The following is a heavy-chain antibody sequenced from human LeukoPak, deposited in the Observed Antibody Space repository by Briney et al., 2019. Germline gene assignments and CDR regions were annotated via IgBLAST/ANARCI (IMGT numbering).Heavy chain of an antibody. J-gene: IGHJ4*02. V-gene: IGHV4-39*02. CDR3: ARDGGGTY. CDR1: GGSISSSSYY. Sequence: SETLSLTCTVSGGSISSSSYYWGWIRQPPGKGLEWIGSIYYSGSTYYNPSLKSRVTISVDTSKNQFSLKLSSVTAADTAVYYCARDGGGTYWGQGTLVTVSS. D-gene: IGHD3-16*01. CDR2: IYYSGST.